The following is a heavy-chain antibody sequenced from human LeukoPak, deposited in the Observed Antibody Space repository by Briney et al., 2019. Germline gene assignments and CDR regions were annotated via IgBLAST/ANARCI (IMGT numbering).Heavy chain of an antibody. V-gene: IGHV4-34*01. CDR1: GGSFSGYY. CDR3: ARRVDYYDSSGYYTNAFDI. D-gene: IGHD3-22*01. J-gene: IGHJ3*02. CDR2: INHSGST. Sequence: SETLSLTCAVYGGSFSGYYWSWIRQPPGKGLEWIGEINHSGSTNYNPSLKSRVTISVDTSKNQFSLKLSSVTAADTAVYYCARRVDYYDSSGYYTNAFDIWGQGTMVTVSS.